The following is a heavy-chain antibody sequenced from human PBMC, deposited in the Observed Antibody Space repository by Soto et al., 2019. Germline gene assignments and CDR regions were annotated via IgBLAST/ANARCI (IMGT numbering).Heavy chain of an antibody. J-gene: IGHJ4*02. CDR1: GYTFTSYA. D-gene: IGHD6-19*01. V-gene: IGHV1-3*01. CDR2: INAGNGNT. Sequence: QVQLVQSGAEVKKPGASVKVSCKASGYTFTSYAMQWVRQAPGQRLEWMGWINAGNGNTKYSQKFQGRVTITRDKSARTADMELRSLRSEATAVYYCARDLGGWTDYWGQGTLVTVSS. CDR3: ARDLGGWTDY.